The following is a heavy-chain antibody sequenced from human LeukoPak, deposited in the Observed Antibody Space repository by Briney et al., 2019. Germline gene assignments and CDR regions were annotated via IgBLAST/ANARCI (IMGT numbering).Heavy chain of an antibody. Sequence: SQTQSLTCTVSGGSISSGGYYWSWIRQHPGKGLEWIGYIYYSGSTYYNPSLKSRVTISVDTSKNQFSLKLSSVTAADTAVYYCARDRYGDLRGFDPWGQGTLVTVSS. D-gene: IGHD4-17*01. CDR1: GGSISSGGYY. CDR3: ARDRYGDLRGFDP. J-gene: IGHJ5*02. CDR2: IYYSGST. V-gene: IGHV4-31*03.